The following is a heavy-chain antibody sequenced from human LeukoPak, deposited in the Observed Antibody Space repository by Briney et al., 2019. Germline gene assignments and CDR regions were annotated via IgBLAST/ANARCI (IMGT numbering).Heavy chain of an antibody. V-gene: IGHV1-8*01. J-gene: IGHJ4*02. D-gene: IGHD3-10*01. CDR3: ARSPYGSGSYYKRKRPFDY. Sequence: ASVKVSCKASGYTFTSYDINWVRQATGQGLEWMGWMNPNSGNTGYAQKFQGRVTMTRNTSISTAYMELSSLRSEDTAVYYCARSPYGSGSYYKRKRPFDYWGQGTLVTVSS. CDR1: GYTFTSYD. CDR2: MNPNSGNT.